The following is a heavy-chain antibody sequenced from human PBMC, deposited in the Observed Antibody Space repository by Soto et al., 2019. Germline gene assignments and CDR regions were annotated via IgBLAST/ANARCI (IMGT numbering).Heavy chain of an antibody. V-gene: IGHV3-23*01. Sequence: EVQLLESGGVLVQPGGSLRLSCAASGFTFSTYAMTWVRQAPGKGLEWVSSISGSGGRTYYADSVKGRFTITRDNSKNTLYRQTNRLRPEDTAVYYCAKAGDYHGSQSYFPLDYWGQGTLVPVSS. J-gene: IGHJ4*02. D-gene: IGHD3-10*01. CDR2: ISGSGGRT. CDR1: GFTFSTYA. CDR3: AKAGDYHGSQSYFPLDY.